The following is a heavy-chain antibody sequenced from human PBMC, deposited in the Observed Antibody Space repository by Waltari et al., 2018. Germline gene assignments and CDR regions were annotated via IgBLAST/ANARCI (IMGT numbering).Heavy chain of an antibody. D-gene: IGHD1-26*01. Sequence: QVQLVQSGAEVKKPGYSVTVSCKASGGTFSSYAIRWVRKAPGQGLEWMGRIIPIFGTANYAQKFQGRVTITADKSTSTAYMELSSLRSEDTAVYYCARVFHSGSYPAEYWGQGTLVTVSS. CDR3: ARVFHSGSYPAEY. CDR1: GGTFSSYA. J-gene: IGHJ4*02. CDR2: IIPIFGTA. V-gene: IGHV1-69*08.